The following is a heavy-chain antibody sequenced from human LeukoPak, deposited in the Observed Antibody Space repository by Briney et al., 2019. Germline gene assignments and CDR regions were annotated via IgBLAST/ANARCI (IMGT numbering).Heavy chain of an antibody. CDR2: IYYSGST. CDR1: GGSISSYY. V-gene: IGHV4-59*08. Sequence: SETLSLTCTVSGGSISSYYWSWIRQPPGKGLEWSGYIYYSGSTNYNPSLKSRVTISVDTSKNQFSLKLSSVTAADTAVYYCATGYSSSWYPLLFDYWGQGTLVTVSS. J-gene: IGHJ4*02. CDR3: ATGYSSSWYPLLFDY. D-gene: IGHD6-13*01.